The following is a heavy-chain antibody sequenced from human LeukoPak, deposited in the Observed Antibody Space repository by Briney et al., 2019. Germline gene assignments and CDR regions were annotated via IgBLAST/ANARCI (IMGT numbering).Heavy chain of an antibody. CDR2: IYYSGST. Sequence: SEALSLTCTVSGGSISSSSYYWGWVRQPPGKGLEWIGSIYYSGSTYYNPSLKSRVTISVDTSKNQFSLKLSSVTAADTAVYYCAREASHYYDSSGYYWGQGTLVTVSS. J-gene: IGHJ4*02. CDR1: GGSISSSSYY. V-gene: IGHV4-39*07. CDR3: AREASHYYDSSGYY. D-gene: IGHD3-22*01.